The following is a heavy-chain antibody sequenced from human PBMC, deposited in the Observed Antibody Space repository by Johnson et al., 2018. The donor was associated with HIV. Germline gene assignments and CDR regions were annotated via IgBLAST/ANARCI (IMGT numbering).Heavy chain of an antibody. Sequence: VQLVESGGGLVQPGGSLRLSCAASGFTVSSYYMTWVRQAPGKGLEWVSVFFGGDGTYYADSVRGRFIISRDNAKNSLYLQMNSLRVEDTAVYYCARGRDSIGDGGAFDIWGQGTMVTVSS. J-gene: IGHJ3*02. CDR2: FFGGDGT. V-gene: IGHV3-66*01. CDR1: GFTVSSYY. D-gene: IGHD3-16*01. CDR3: ARGRDSIGDGGAFDI.